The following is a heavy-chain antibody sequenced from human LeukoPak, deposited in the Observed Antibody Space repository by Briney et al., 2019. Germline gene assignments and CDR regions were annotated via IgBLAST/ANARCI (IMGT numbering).Heavy chain of an antibody. CDR1: GGTFSSYA. CDR3: ARGGRKYYYYYMDV. CDR2: ISAYNGNT. J-gene: IGHJ6*03. V-gene: IGHV1-18*01. Sequence: ASVKVSCKASGGTFSSYAISWVRQAPGQGLEWMGWISAYNGNTNYAQKLQGRVTITTDTSTSTAYMELRSLRSDDTAVYYCARGGRKYYYYYMDVWGKGTTVTVSS. D-gene: IGHD3-16*01.